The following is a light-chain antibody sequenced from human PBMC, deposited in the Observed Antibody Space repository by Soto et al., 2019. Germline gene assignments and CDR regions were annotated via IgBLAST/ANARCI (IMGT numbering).Light chain of an antibody. CDR3: QQYGSSPPWT. V-gene: IGKV3-20*01. CDR2: GAS. J-gene: IGKJ1*01. CDR1: QVIASSY. Sequence: EIVLTQSPGPLSLSPGARATLSCRASQVIASSYLAWYQQKPGQAPRLLVYGASSRATGIPDRFSGSGSGTDFTLTISRLDPEDFAVYYCQQYGSSPPWTFGQGTKVEIK.